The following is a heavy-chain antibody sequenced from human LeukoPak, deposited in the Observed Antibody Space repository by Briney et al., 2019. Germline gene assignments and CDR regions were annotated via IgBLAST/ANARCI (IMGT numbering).Heavy chain of an antibody. CDR2: ISSSGSTI. J-gene: IGHJ3*01. D-gene: IGHD2-21*01. V-gene: IGHV3-48*03. Sequence: TGGSLSLSCAASGFTFSSYEMNWVRQAPGKGLEWVSYISSSGSTIYYADSVKGRFTISRDNAKNMVYLQMNSLRTEDTAVYYCASFRDTDNWGRGTMVTVSS. CDR3: ASFRDTDN. CDR1: GFTFSSYE.